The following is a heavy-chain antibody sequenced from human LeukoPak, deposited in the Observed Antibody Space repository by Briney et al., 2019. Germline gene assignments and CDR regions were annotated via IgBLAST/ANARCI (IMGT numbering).Heavy chain of an antibody. CDR2: IYYNGIT. D-gene: IGHD2-21*02. J-gene: IGHJ4*02. V-gene: IGHV4-59*01. CDR3: ARAPGVMTAFDY. Sequence: GSLRLSCAASGFTFSSYWMSWIRQPPGKGLEWIAFIYYNGITNYNPSLRSRVTISVETSKNQFSLKVSSVTAADTAVYYCARAPGVMTAFDYWGQGALVTVSS. CDR1: GFTFSSYW.